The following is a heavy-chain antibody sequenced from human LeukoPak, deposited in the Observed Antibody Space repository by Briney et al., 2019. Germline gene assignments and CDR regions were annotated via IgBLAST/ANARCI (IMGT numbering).Heavy chain of an antibody. D-gene: IGHD3-3*01. V-gene: IGHV4-59*01. CDR3: ARTIFGVVILFDY. CDR1: GGSFSSYY. CDR2: IYYSGST. Sequence: SETLSLTCAVYGGSFSSYYWSWIRQPPGKGLEWIGYIYYSGSTNYNPSLKSRVTISVDTSKNQFSLKLSSVTAADTAVYYCARTIFGVVILFDYWGQGTLVTVSS. J-gene: IGHJ4*02.